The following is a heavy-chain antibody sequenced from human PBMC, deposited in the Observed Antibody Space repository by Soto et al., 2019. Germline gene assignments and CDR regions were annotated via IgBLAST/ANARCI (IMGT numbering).Heavy chain of an antibody. CDR1: GFSLMTNGVG. CDR2: IYRDDDK. J-gene: IGHJ4*02. D-gene: IGHD3-22*01. V-gene: IGHV2-5*02. CDR3: EHPAHSGPYCETFNY. Sequence: QITLKESGPTLVKPTQTLTLTCTVSGFSLMTNGVGVGWFRQPPGKPLEWLALIYRDDDKRYRPSLKTRVTITKNRSKNPVYLTMTNKAPVDTATSYCEHPAHSGPYCETFNYWGQGTLVTVSS.